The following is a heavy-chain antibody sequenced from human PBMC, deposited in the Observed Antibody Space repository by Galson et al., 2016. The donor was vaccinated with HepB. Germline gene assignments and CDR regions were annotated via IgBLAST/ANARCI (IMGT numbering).Heavy chain of an antibody. CDR3: AKSGGDGWFDP. D-gene: IGHD1-26*01. J-gene: IGHJ5*02. CDR2: ISFDESQK. Sequence: SLRLSCAASGFIFSRSGMHWVRQAPGKGLEWVAVISFDESQKYYADSVKGRFTISRDNSKSTVSLQMNSLRPEDTAVYYCAKSGGDGWFDPWGQGTLVTVSS. CDR1: GFIFSRSG. V-gene: IGHV3-30*18.